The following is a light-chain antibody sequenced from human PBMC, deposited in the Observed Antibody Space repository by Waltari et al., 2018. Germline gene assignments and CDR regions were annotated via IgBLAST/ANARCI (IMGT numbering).Light chain of an antibody. CDR1: QSISSY. CDR2: AAS. J-gene: IGKJ4*01. V-gene: IGKV1-39*01. Sequence: DIQMTQSPSSLSASVGDRVTITCRASQSISSYLNWYQQKPGKAPKLLIYAASSLQSGVPSRFSGSGSGTDFTLTISSLQAEDVAVYYCQQYYNTPLTFGGGTKVESK. CDR3: QQYYNTPLT.